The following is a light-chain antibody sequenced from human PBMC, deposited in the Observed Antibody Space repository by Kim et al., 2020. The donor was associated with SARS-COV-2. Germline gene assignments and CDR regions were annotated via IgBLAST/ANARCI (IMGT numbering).Light chain of an antibody. Sequence: CVSPGERATLACRASQTISSNLAWFQQKPGQAPRLFIYSASSRATGVPTRFSGSGFGTEFSLTISGLQSEDFATYHCHQYNFWPYSFGQGTKLEI. CDR3: HQYNFWPYS. CDR2: SAS. CDR1: QTISSN. J-gene: IGKJ2*01. V-gene: IGKV3-15*01.